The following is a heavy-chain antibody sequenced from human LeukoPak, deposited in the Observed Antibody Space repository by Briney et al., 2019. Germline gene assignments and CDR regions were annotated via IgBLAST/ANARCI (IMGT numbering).Heavy chain of an antibody. CDR3: ARDRRVDYYDSSGHYNPRAVDY. J-gene: IGHJ4*02. CDR1: GFTFSSYS. Sequence: GGSLRLSCAASGFTFSSYSMNWVRQAPGKGLEWVSSISSSSSYIYYADSVKGRFTISRDNAKNSLYLQMNSLRAEDTAVYYCARDRRVDYYDSSGHYNPRAVDYWGQGTLVTVSS. V-gene: IGHV3-21*01. D-gene: IGHD3-22*01. CDR2: ISSSSSYI.